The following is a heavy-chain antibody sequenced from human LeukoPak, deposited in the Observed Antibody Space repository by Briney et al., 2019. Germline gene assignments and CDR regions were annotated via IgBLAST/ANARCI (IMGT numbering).Heavy chain of an antibody. CDR2: INHSGST. D-gene: IGHD1-26*01. J-gene: IGHJ3*02. CDR3: ARGRERCVDALGAFDI. V-gene: IGHV4-34*01. Sequence: SETLSLTCAVDGGSFSGYYWSWIRQPPGKGLEWIGEINHSGSTNYNPSLKSRVTISVDTSKNQFSLKLSSVTAADTAVYYCARGRERCVDALGAFDIWGQGTMVSVSS. CDR1: GGSFSGYY.